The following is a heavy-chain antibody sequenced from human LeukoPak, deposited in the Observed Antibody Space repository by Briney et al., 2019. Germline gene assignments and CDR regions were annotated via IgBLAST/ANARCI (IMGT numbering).Heavy chain of an antibody. CDR2: IYYSGST. Sequence: SSETLSLTCTVSGGSISSHYWSWIRQPPGKGLEWIGYIYYSGSTNYNPSLKSRVTISVDTSKNQFSLKLSSVTAADTAVYYCVTNYGSGIPYWGQGTLVTVSS. CDR3: VTNYGSGIPY. V-gene: IGHV4-59*08. J-gene: IGHJ4*02. CDR1: GGSISSHY. D-gene: IGHD3-10*01.